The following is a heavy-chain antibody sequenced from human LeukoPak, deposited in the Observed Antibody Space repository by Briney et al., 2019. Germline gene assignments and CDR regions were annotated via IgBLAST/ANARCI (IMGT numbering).Heavy chain of an antibody. D-gene: IGHD2-15*01. CDR3: AKELVVLRDFYYGMDV. V-gene: IGHV3-30*04. Sequence: GRSLRLSCAASGFTFSSYAMHWVRQAPGRGLEWVALISNDGSKKYYADSVKGRFTISRDNSNNTLSLQVNSLRAEDTAVYYCAKELVVLRDFYYGMDVWGQGTTVTVSS. J-gene: IGHJ6*02. CDR1: GFTFSSYA. CDR2: ISNDGSKK.